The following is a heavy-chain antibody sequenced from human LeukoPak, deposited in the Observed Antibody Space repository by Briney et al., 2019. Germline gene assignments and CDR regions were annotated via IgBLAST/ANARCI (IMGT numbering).Heavy chain of an antibody. Sequence: PGGSLRLSCAASGFTFNTYGMNWVRHAPGKGLDREAIIWYDGSDKYYAESVKGRFTISRDNSKNSMYLQVNSLRAEDTAVYYCARVGCTGGSCLAYNYYAMDVWGQGTTVTVSS. CDR2: IWYDGSDK. V-gene: IGHV3-33*01. D-gene: IGHD2-15*01. J-gene: IGHJ6*02. CDR1: GFTFNTYG. CDR3: ARVGCTGGSCLAYNYYAMDV.